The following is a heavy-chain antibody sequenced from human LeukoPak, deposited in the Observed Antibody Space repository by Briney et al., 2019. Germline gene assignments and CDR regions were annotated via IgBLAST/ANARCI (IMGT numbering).Heavy chain of an antibody. CDR1: GDSVSSNSAA. Sequence: PSETLSFTCDISGDSVSSNSAAWTWIRQSPSRGLEWLGRTYYRSKWFYEFGLSVKSRITFKSDTSKNQFSLQLNSVTPEDTAVYYCAREQMRFDYWGQGTLVTVSS. CDR3: AREQMRFDY. CDR2: TYYRSKWFY. V-gene: IGHV6-1*01. J-gene: IGHJ4*02.